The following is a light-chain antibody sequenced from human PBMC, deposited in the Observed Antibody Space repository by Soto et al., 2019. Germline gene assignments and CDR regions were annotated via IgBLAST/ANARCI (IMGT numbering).Light chain of an antibody. CDR1: SSDVGSYNY. J-gene: IGLJ3*02. Sequence: QSVLTQPPSASGSPGQSVTTSCTGTSSDVGSYNYVSWYQQYPGRAPKLMIYEVTKRPSGVPDRFSGSKSGNTASLTVSGLQAEDEADYYCSSYAASNDFYFVFGGGTKVTVL. CDR2: EVT. CDR3: SSYAASNDFYFV. V-gene: IGLV2-8*01.